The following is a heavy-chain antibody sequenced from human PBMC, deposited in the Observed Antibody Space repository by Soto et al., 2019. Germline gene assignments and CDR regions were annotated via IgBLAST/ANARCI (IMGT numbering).Heavy chain of an antibody. D-gene: IGHD6-13*01. J-gene: IGHJ4*02. CDR2: IYHRST. V-gene: IGHV4-30-2*01. CDR3: ASSHAGAHITAAVH. CDR1: GGSISSGGYS. Sequence: QLQLQESGSGLVKPSQTLSLTCAVSGGSISSGGYSWSWIRQPPGKGLEWIGYIYHRSTYYNPSLKSRVTISVDMSKNQCSLKLSSVTAADTAVYYCASSHAGAHITAAVHWGQGTLVTVSS.